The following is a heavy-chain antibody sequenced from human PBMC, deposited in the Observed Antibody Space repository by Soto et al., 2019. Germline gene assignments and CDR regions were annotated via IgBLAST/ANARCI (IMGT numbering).Heavy chain of an antibody. CDR2: IYYSGST. J-gene: IGHJ3*01. D-gene: IGHD5-12*01. Sequence: QVQLQESGPGLVKPSQTLSLTCTVSGGSISSGGYYWSWIRQHPGKGLEWIGYIYYSGSTYYNPSLKSRVTISVDTSKNQFSLKLSSVTAGDTAVYYCARDTGRGGGWLQFWGQGTMVTVSS. CDR1: GGSISSGGYY. V-gene: IGHV4-31*03. CDR3: ARDTGRGGGWLQF.